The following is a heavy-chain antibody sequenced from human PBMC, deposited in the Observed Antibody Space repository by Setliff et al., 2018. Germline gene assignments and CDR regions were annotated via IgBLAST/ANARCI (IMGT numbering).Heavy chain of an antibody. CDR3: SRLVRYCTVTSCQRASGGEH. CDR2: ISGYTGNT. CDR1: GYTFTDYG. V-gene: IGHV1-18*01. D-gene: IGHD2-8*02. Sequence: ASVKVSCKASGYTFTDYGITWVRQAPGQGLEWMGWISGYTGNTNYAHKLQGRVTLTTDTSTGTAYMELRSLRSDDTAVYYCSRLVRYCTVTSCQRASGGEHWGQGTPVTVSS. J-gene: IGHJ1*01.